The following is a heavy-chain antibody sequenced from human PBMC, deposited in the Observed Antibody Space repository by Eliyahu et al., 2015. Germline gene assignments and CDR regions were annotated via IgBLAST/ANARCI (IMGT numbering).Heavy chain of an antibody. CDR2: INHSGST. CDR3: ARGRNYYYGSGSYYTNPYYYYGMDV. Sequence: QVQLQQWGAGLLKPSETLSLTCAVYGGSFSGYYWSWXRHPPGKGLEWIGEINHSGSTNYNPSLKSRVTISVDTSKNQFSLKLSSVTAADTAVYYCARGRNYYYGSGSYYTNPYYYYGMDVWGQGTTVTVSS. J-gene: IGHJ6*02. V-gene: IGHV4-34*01. CDR1: GGSFSGYY. D-gene: IGHD3-10*01.